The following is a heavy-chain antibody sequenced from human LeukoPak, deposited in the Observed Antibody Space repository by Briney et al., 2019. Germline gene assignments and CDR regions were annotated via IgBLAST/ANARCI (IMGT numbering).Heavy chain of an antibody. J-gene: IGHJ6*03. CDR2: IYYSGST. CDR3: ARDWAMVRGPRPYYYMDV. CDR1: GGSISSYY. Sequence: PSETLSLTCTVSGGSISSYYWSWIRQPPGKGLEWIGYIYYSGSTNYNPSLKSRVTISVDTSKNQFSLKLSSVTAADTAVYYCARDWAMVRGPRPYYYMDVWDKGTTVTVSS. D-gene: IGHD3-10*01. V-gene: IGHV4-59*01.